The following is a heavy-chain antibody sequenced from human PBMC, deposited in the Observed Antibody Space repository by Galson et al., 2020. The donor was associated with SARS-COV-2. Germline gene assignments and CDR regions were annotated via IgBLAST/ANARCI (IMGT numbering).Heavy chain of an antibody. CDR1: GFTFSDYY. CDR2: ISSSGSTI. J-gene: IGHJ6*02. Sequence: NSGGSLRLSCAASGFTFSDYYMSWIRQAPGKGLEWVSYISSSGSTIYYADSVKGRFTISRDNAKNSLYLQMNSLRAEDTAVYYCARGRRWLQPYYYYYYGMDVWGQGTTVTVSS. D-gene: IGHD5-18*01. CDR3: ARGRRWLQPYYYYYYGMDV. V-gene: IGHV3-11*01.